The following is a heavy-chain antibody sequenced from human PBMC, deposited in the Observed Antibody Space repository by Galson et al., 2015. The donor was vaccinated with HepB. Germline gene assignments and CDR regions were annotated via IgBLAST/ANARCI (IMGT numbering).Heavy chain of an antibody. D-gene: IGHD1-7*01. V-gene: IGHV1-69*13. CDR1: GGTFSSYA. CDR3: ARDHRTGTSTYPNYNS. Sequence: SVKVSCKASGGTFSSYAISWVRQAPGQGLEWMGGITTIFGTANYAQKFQGRVTITADESTSTAYMELSSLKSEDAAVYYCARDHRTGTSTYPNYNSWGHGTLVTVSS. J-gene: IGHJ4*03. CDR2: ITTIFGTA.